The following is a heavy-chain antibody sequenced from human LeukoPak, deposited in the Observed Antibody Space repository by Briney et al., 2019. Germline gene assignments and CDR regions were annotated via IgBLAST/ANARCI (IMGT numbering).Heavy chain of an antibody. D-gene: IGHD6-13*01. V-gene: IGHV3-7*01. CDR2: IKEDGSEK. CDR1: GFSFSTYW. Sequence: GGSLRLSCAASGFSFSTYWMSWVRQAPGKGLEWVANIKEDGSEKYYVDSLEGRFTISRDNAKNSLYLQMNSLRGEDTAMYYCARDSAGNDYWGQETLVTVSS. CDR3: ARDSAGNDY. J-gene: IGHJ4*02.